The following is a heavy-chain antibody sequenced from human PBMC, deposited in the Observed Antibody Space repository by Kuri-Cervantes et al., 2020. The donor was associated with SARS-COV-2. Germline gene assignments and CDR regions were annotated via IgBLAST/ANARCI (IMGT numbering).Heavy chain of an antibody. J-gene: IGHJ4*02. V-gene: IGHV4-30-4*08. CDR3: ARHSRLVDFDY. D-gene: IGHD6-19*01. CDR2: IYYSGST. CDR1: GGSISSGDYY. Sequence: SCTVSGGSISSGDYYWSWIRQPPGKGLEWIGYIYYSGSTYYNPSLKSRVTISVDTSKNQFSLKLSSVTAADTAVYYCARHSRLVDFDYWGQGTLVTVSS.